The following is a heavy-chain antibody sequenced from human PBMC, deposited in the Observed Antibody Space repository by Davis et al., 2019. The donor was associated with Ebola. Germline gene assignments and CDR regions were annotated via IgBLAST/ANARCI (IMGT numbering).Heavy chain of an antibody. J-gene: IGHJ3*01. CDR1: GFTLSDYY. CDR3: ARDLDVVVVPGVKYDALDV. D-gene: IGHD2-21*02. CDR2: TPGSGTTN. Sequence: PRGSLRLSCTASGFTLSDYYMSWIRQAPGKGLEWVSHTPGSGTTNFYAASVKGRFTVSRDNAKNSLYLQMNNLRGEDTAVYYCARDLDVVVVPGVKYDALDVWGQGTMVAVSS. V-gene: IGHV3-11*04.